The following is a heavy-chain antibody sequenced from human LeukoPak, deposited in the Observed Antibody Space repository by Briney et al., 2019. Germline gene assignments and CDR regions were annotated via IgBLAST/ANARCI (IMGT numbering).Heavy chain of an antibody. D-gene: IGHD3-22*01. CDR3: ARGNGYYFPFDY. CDR2: IGTAGDT. J-gene: IGHJ4*02. V-gene: IGHV3-13*01. Sequence: GGSLRLSCAASGFTFSNHAMHWVRQATGKGLEWVSAIGTAGDTFYPGSVKGRFTISRENAKNSLFLQMNSLRAEDTAVYYCARGNGYYFPFDYWGQGTLVTVSS. CDR1: GFTFSNHA.